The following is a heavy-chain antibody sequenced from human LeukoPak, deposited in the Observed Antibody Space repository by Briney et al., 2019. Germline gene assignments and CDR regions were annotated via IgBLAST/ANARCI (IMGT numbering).Heavy chain of an antibody. V-gene: IGHV1-69*05. CDR1: GGTFSSYA. D-gene: IGHD3-10*01. CDR3: ARDSGNFRYDMDV. J-gene: IGHJ6*02. Sequence: SVKVSCKASGGTFSSYAISWVRQAPGQGLEWMGGIIPIFGTANYAQKFQGRVTMTRDTSTSTVYMELSSLRSEDTAVYYCARDSGNFRYDMDVWGQGTTVIVSS. CDR2: IIPIFGTA.